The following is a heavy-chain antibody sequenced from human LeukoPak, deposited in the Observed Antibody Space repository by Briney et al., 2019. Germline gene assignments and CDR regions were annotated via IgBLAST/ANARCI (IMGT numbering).Heavy chain of an antibody. Sequence: GGSLRLSCAASGFTFSSYSMNWVRQAPGKGLEWVSSISSSSSYIYYADSVKGRFTISRDNAKNSLYLQMNSLRAEDTAVYYCAKDINGYSYEGGYFDYWGQGTLVTVSS. V-gene: IGHV3-21*01. J-gene: IGHJ4*02. D-gene: IGHD5-18*01. CDR1: GFTFSSYS. CDR3: AKDINGYSYEGGYFDY. CDR2: ISSSSSYI.